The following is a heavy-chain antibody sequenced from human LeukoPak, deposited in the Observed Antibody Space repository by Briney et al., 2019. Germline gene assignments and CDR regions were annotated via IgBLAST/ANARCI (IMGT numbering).Heavy chain of an antibody. CDR1: GFTLASYA. CDR3: ARNILFAFDI. CDR2: ITGSGRST. J-gene: IGHJ3*02. V-gene: IGHV3-23*01. D-gene: IGHD2/OR15-2a*01. Sequence: GGSLRLSCAASGFTLASYAMSWVRQAPGKGLEWVSAITGSGRSTYYADSAKGRFTISRDNSKNTLYLQVNSLRAEDTAMYYCARNILFAFDIWGQGTMVTVSS.